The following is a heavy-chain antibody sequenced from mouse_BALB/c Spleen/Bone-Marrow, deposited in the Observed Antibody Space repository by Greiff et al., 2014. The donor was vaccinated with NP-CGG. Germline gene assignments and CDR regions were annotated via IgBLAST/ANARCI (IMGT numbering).Heavy chain of an antibody. CDR2: ISTGSSTI. V-gene: IGHV5-17*02. Sequence: EVKLVESGGGLVQPGGSRKLSCAASGFTFSSFGMHWVRQAPEKGLEWVAYISTGSSTIYYADTVKGRFTISRDNPKSTVFRQMTSLRSEDTAMYYCARKGDKIKHYYAMDDWGQGTSVTVSS. CDR3: ARKGDKIKHYYAMDD. J-gene: IGHJ4*01. CDR1: GFTFSSFG. D-gene: IGHD2-4*01.